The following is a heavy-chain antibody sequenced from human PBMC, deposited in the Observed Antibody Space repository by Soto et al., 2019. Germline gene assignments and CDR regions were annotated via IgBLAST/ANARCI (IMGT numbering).Heavy chain of an antibody. J-gene: IGHJ4*02. CDR3: ASLNAYDYDSGDLAPFDS. CDR2: IIPIFGTA. D-gene: IGHD3-22*01. V-gene: IGHV1-69*01. Sequence: QVQLVQSGAEVKKPGSSVKVSCKTSGGTFSSYAISWVRQAPGQGLEWMGGIIPIFGTANYAQKFQGRVTITADESTSTAYMELSSLRSEDTAVYYCASLNAYDYDSGDLAPFDSWGQGTLVTVSS. CDR1: GGTFSSYA.